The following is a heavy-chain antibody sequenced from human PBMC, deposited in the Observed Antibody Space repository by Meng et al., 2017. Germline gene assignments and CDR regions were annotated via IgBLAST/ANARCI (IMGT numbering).Heavy chain of an antibody. D-gene: IGHD4-11*01. J-gene: IGHJ4*02. CDR2: INHSGST. CDR1: GGSFSDYY. Sequence: HVALLQLGEGRLRPSETRSRTCVVSGGSFSDYYWSWIRQPPGKGLEWIGEINHSGSTNYNPSLESRATISVYTSQNNLSLKLSSVTAADSAVYYCARGPTTMAHDFDYWGQGTLVTVSS. V-gene: IGHV4-34*01. CDR3: ARGPTTMAHDFDY.